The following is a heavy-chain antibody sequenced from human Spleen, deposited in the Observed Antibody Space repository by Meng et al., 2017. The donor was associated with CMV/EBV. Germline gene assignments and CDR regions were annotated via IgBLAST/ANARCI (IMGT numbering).Heavy chain of an antibody. J-gene: IGHJ5*02. Sequence: ASVKVSCKASGYTFTDYYMHWVRQAPGQGLEWMGWINPNNGGTNYAQNFQGRVTMTRDTSSSTAYMELSRLRSDDTAVYYCARDFNVAARSFDPWGQGTLVTVSS. CDR1: GYTFTDYY. CDR2: INPNNGGT. D-gene: IGHD6-6*01. V-gene: IGHV1-2*02. CDR3: ARDFNVAARSFDP.